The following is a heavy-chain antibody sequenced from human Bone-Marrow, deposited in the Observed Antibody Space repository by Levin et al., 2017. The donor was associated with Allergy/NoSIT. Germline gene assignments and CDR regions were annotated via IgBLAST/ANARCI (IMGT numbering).Heavy chain of an antibody. J-gene: IGHJ6*03. CDR1: GFTFTSYS. CDR2: ISISSSDI. CDR3: ARVSVDYYYMDV. Sequence: GGSLRLSCAASGFTFTSYSINWVRQAPGKGLEWVSSISISSSDIYYADSVRGRLSISRDNAKNSVYLHMNSLRAEDTAMYYCARVSVDYYYMDVWGQGTTVTVSS. V-gene: IGHV3-21*01.